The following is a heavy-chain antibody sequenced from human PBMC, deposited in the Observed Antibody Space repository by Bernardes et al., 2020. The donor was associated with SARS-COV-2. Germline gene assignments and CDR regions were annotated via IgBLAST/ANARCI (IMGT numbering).Heavy chain of an antibody. CDR2: ISPKSAAT. Sequence: ASVKVSCKASGYTFSDYYIHWLRQSPGQGFDWMGWISPKSAATNYAQKFQGRVTMTRDTAISTEYMQLSRLTSDDTAVYYCARTFYYDRGGNSVFDQWGQGTLVSVSS. D-gene: IGHD3-22*01. J-gene: IGHJ4*02. CDR3: ARTFYYDRGGNSVFDQ. V-gene: IGHV1-2*02. CDR1: GYTFSDYY.